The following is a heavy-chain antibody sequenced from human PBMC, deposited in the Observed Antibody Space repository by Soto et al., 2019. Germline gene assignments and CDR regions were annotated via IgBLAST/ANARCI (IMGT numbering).Heavy chain of an antibody. CDR1: GDSVSSNSAA. Sequence: KQSQTLSLTCAISGDSVSSNSAAWNWIRQSPSRGLEWLGRTYYRSKWYNDYAVSVKSRITINPDTSKNQFSLQLNSVTPEDTAVYYCAREEAAAGTDYYYYMDVWGKGTTVTVSS. V-gene: IGHV6-1*01. CDR3: AREEAAAGTDYYYYMDV. CDR2: TYYRSKWYN. J-gene: IGHJ6*03. D-gene: IGHD6-13*01.